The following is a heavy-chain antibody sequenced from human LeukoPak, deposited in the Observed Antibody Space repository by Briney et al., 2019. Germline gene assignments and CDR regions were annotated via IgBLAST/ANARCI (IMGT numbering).Heavy chain of an antibody. V-gene: IGHV1-2*02. D-gene: IGHD2-15*01. Sequence: ASVKVSCKASGYTFTGYYMHWVRQDPGQGLEWMGWINPNSGGTNYAQKFQGRVTMTRDTSISTAYMELSRLRSDDTAVYYCASTLRPPPPYCSGGSCYSDYFDYRGQGTLVTVSS. CDR1: GYTFTGYY. CDR3: ASTLRPPPPYCSGGSCYSDYFDY. J-gene: IGHJ4*02. CDR2: INPNSGGT.